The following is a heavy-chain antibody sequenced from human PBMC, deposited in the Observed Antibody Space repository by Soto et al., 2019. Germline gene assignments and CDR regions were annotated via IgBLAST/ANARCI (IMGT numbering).Heavy chain of an antibody. CDR2: IFYSGST. J-gene: IGHJ4*02. Sequence: QVQLQESGPGLVKPSQTLSLTCTVSAGSISSGGYSWSWIRQHPGKGLEWIGYIFYSGSTYYNPSLMSRVSIIVDASKNQFSLKLSSVTAADTAVYYCARAGGTYGFDYWCQGTLVTVSS. D-gene: IGHD4-17*01. CDR1: AGSISSGGYS. CDR3: ARAGGTYGFDY. V-gene: IGHV4-31*03.